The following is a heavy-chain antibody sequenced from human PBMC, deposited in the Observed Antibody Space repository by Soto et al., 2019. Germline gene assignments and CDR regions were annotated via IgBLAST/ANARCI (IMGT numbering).Heavy chain of an antibody. CDR1: GFSFSSYS. J-gene: IGHJ1*01. D-gene: IGHD2-2*01. V-gene: IGHV3-21*01. Sequence: GGSLRLSCAAAGFSFSSYSLDWVCRAPGKGREWVSSISSSSIYIYYADSVKGLFTISRDNAKNSLYLQMNSLRAEDSAVYYCASDDCSSTSCYYLWGQG. CDR3: ASDDCSSTSCYYL. CDR2: ISSSSIYI.